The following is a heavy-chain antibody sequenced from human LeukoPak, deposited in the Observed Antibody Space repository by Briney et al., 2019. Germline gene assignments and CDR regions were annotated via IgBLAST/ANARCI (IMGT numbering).Heavy chain of an antibody. Sequence: PGGSLILSCAASGFTLSSHWMSWVRQAPGKGLEWVANIKQDGSEQYYVDSVRGRFTISRDNAKNSLYLQMNSLRAEDTAIYYCARESAGGPDYWGQGTLATVSS. V-gene: IGHV3-7*05. CDR3: ARESAGGPDY. CDR1: GFTLSSHW. J-gene: IGHJ4*02. D-gene: IGHD6-19*01. CDR2: IKQDGSEQ.